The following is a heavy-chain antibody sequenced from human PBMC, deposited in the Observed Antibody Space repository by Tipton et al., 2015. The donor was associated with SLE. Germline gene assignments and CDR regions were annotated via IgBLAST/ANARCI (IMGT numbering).Heavy chain of an antibody. V-gene: IGHV4-59*12. Sequence: TLSLTCTVSGGSISSYYWSWIRQPPGKGLEWIGYIYYSGSTYYNPSLKSRVTISVDTSKNQFSLKLSSVTAADTAVYYCARDPSDFWSGYFVFDIWGQGTMVTVSS. J-gene: IGHJ3*02. CDR3: ARDPSDFWSGYFVFDI. CDR1: GGSISSYY. D-gene: IGHD3-3*01. CDR2: IYYSGST.